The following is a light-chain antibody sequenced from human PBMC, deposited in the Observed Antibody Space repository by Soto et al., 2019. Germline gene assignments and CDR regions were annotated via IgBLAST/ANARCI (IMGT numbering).Light chain of an antibody. Sequence: EIVLTQSPGTLSLSPGERATLSCRASQSVSSSNLAWYQQKPGQAPRLLIYGASTRATGFPARFSGSGSGTEFTLTISSLQSEDFAVYYCQQYNNWPITFGQGTRLEIK. V-gene: IGKV3-15*01. CDR2: GAS. CDR1: QSVSSSN. J-gene: IGKJ5*01. CDR3: QQYNNWPIT.